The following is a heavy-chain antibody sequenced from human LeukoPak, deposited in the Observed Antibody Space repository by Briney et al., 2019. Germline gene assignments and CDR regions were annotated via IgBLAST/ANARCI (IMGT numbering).Heavy chain of an antibody. CDR1: GYTFTSYA. J-gene: IGHJ4*02. CDR2: SNAANGNT. CDR3: ARGQHSSRWIIDY. D-gene: IGHD6-19*01. V-gene: IGHV1-3*02. Sequence: ASVNDSCKASGYTFTSYAMHWVRQAPGQRLEWMGWSNAANGNTEYSQEFQGRVTITRDTSASTAYMEVSSLRSEDMAVYYCARGQHSSRWIIDYWGQGTVMIFSS.